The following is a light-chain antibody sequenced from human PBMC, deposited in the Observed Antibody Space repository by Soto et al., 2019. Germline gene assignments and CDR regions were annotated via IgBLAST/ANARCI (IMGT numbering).Light chain of an antibody. CDR1: SSDVGGFLY. Sequence: QSVLTQPASVSGSPGQSITISCTGTSSDVGGFLYVSWFQQHPGKAPKLMIYAVSNRPSGISNRFSGSKSGNTASLTISGLQAEDEADHYCSSYSSSSTLVVFGGGTKLTVL. V-gene: IGLV2-14*01. CDR2: AVS. J-gene: IGLJ2*01. CDR3: SSYSSSSTLVV.